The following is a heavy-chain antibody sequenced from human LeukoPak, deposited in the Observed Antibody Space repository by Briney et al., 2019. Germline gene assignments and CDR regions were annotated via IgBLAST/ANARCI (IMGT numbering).Heavy chain of an antibody. D-gene: IGHD3-16*01. Sequence: SETLSLTCTVSGGSISSNSYSWDWIRQPPGKGLEWIGSVYYSGSTYYNPSLKSRVTIYADTSKNQFSLKLSSVTAADTAVYYCARLKLGAYFDLWGRGTLVTVSS. J-gene: IGHJ2*01. V-gene: IGHV4-39*01. CDR3: ARLKLGAYFDL. CDR1: GGSISSNSYS. CDR2: VYYSGST.